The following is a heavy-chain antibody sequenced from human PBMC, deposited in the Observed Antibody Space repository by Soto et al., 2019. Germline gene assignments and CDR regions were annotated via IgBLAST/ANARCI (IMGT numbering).Heavy chain of an antibody. CDR2: ISYDGSKK. D-gene: IGHD6-19*01. Sequence: LRLSCAASGFTFSSYGMHWVRHAPGKGLEWVSVISYDGSKKYYADSVKGRFTIPRDNSKNTLYLQMSSLRAEDTAVYYCVKDGSSGWPYYYGMDVWGQGTTVTVSS. J-gene: IGHJ6*02. V-gene: IGHV3-30*18. CDR3: VKDGSSGWPYYYGMDV. CDR1: GFTFSSYG.